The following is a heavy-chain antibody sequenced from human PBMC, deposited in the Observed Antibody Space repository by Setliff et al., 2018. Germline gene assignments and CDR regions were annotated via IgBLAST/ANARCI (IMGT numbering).Heavy chain of an antibody. Sequence: PSETLSLTCAVYGGSFSGYFWSWIRQAPGRGLEWIGEINDRGSTHYNPSLKSRVTISIDTSKNQFSLKLTSVTAADTAVYYCARIKWFGETDCFDSWGQGTLVTVSS. CDR1: GGSFSGYF. CDR2: INDRGST. CDR3: ARIKWFGETDCFDS. J-gene: IGHJ5*01. V-gene: IGHV4-34*01. D-gene: IGHD3-10*01.